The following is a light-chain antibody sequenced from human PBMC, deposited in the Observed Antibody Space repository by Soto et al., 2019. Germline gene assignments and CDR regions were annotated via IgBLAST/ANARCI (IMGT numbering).Light chain of an antibody. Sequence: EILMTQSPATLSVSPGERAIFSCRASQSVDSKLAWYQQKLGQAPRLLIYDASTRATGIPARFSGSGSGTEFTFTISSLQSEDFAIYYCEQYYVWNTFGGGTKV. V-gene: IGKV3D-15*01. CDR3: EQYYVWNT. CDR2: DAS. CDR1: QSVDSK. J-gene: IGKJ4*01.